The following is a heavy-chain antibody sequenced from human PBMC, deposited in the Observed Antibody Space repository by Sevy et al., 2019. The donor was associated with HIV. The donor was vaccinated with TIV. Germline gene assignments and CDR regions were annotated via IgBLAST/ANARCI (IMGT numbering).Heavy chain of an antibody. Sequence: SETLSLTCAVYGGSFSGYYWSWIRQPPGKGLEWIGEINHSGSTNHNPSLKSRVTISVDTSKNQFSLKLSSVTAADTAVYYCARGHRGEQLSDPGYFDYWGQGTLVTVSS. CDR1: GGSFSGYY. CDR3: ARGHRGEQLSDPGYFDY. CDR2: INHSGST. D-gene: IGHD6-13*01. V-gene: IGHV4-34*01. J-gene: IGHJ4*02.